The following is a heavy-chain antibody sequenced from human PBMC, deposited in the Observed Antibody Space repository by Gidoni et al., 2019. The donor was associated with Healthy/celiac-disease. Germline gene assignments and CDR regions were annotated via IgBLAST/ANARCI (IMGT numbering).Heavy chain of an antibody. CDR2: ISVSVGSN. J-gene: IGHJ5*02. V-gene: IGHV3-23*01. Sequence: EVQLLESGGGLLQPGGSLRLSRAASGLTFSRYAMSWVRPAPGEGMAWVSAISVSVGSNYYADSVKGRFTISRDNAKTTLYLQMNSLRAEDTAVYYCAKNIGDSSGKCGWFDPWGQGTLVTVSS. CDR3: AKNIGDSSGKCGWFDP. D-gene: IGHD4-17*01. CDR1: GLTFSRYA.